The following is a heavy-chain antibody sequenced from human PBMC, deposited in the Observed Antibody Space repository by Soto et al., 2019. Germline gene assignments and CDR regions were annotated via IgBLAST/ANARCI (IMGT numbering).Heavy chain of an antibody. CDR3: ARVIPRAYYYDSRRYLDPGAFDI. D-gene: IGHD3-22*01. Sequence: PSETLSLTCTVSGASISSFYWSWIRQPPGKGLEWVGYIYYSGSTNYNPSLKSRVTISVDTSKNQVSLKLSSVTAADTAVYYCARVIPRAYYYDSRRYLDPGAFDIWGQGTMVTVSS. J-gene: IGHJ3*02. CDR2: IYYSGST. V-gene: IGHV4-59*01. CDR1: GASISSFY.